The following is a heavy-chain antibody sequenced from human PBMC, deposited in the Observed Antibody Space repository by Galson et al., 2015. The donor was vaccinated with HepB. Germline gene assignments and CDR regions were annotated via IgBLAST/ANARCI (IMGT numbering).Heavy chain of an antibody. CDR2: VSYDGATQ. Sequence: LRLSCAASGFMFSSFAMHWVRQAPGKGLEWVAVVSYDGATQYYADSVKGRFTISRDRSTNTLYLQMNSLRVEDTAVYYCAKDVRRVPGVWGAMYYFDNWGQGTLVTVSS. CDR3: AKDVRRVPGVWGAMYYFDN. CDR1: GFMFSSFA. J-gene: IGHJ4*02. D-gene: IGHD3-10*01. V-gene: IGHV3-30*18.